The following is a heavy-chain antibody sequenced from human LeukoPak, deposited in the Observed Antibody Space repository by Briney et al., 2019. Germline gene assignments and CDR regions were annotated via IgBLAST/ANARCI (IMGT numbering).Heavy chain of an antibody. J-gene: IGHJ3*02. D-gene: IGHD6-19*01. Sequence: ASVKVSCKASGYTFTSYDINWVRQATGQGLEWMGWMNPNSGNPGYAQKFQGRVTMTRNTSISPAYMELSSLRSEDTAVYYCARGSIAVAGDDAFDIWGQGTMVTVSS. V-gene: IGHV1-8*01. CDR3: ARGSIAVAGDDAFDI. CDR1: GYTFTSYD. CDR2: MNPNSGNP.